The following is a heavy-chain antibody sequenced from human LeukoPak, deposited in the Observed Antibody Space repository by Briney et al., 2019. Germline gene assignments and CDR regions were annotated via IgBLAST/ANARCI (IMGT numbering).Heavy chain of an antibody. CDR3: GRDPVDY. V-gene: IGHV3-48*03. Sequence: GGSLRLSCAASGFPFSGYEMNWVRQAPGKGLEWVSYISRSGKNIYYADSVKGRFTISRDNARNSLFLQMNSLRVEDTAVYYCGRDPVDYWGQGTLVTVSS. J-gene: IGHJ4*02. CDR2: ISRSGKNI. CDR1: GFPFSGYE.